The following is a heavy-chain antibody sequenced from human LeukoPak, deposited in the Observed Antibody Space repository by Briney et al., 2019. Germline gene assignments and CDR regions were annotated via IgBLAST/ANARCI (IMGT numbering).Heavy chain of an antibody. CDR3: AKDGGGWYTSGWYYFDY. CDR1: GFTFSDYA. Sequence: GGSLRLSCAASGFTFSDYAMNWVRQAPGEGLEWVSALSGSGRNTYYADSVKGRFTISRDNSKNTLYLQMDSLRAEATALYYCAKDGGGWYTSGWYYFDYWGQGTLVTVSS. D-gene: IGHD6-19*01. V-gene: IGHV3-23*01. CDR2: LSGSGRNT. J-gene: IGHJ4*02.